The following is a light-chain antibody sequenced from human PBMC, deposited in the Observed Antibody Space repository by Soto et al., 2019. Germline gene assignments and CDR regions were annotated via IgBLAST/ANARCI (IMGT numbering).Light chain of an antibody. CDR1: SGDVGGYNY. V-gene: IGLV2-11*01. J-gene: IGLJ2*01. CDR3: CSFAGGYTLDVV. Sequence: QSVLTQPRSVSGSPGQSVTISCTGTSGDVGGYNYVSWYQHHPGKAPKLMIYEVAQRPSGVPDRFSGSKSGNTASLTISGLQAEDEADYYCCSFAGGYTLDVVFGGGTKVTVL. CDR2: EVA.